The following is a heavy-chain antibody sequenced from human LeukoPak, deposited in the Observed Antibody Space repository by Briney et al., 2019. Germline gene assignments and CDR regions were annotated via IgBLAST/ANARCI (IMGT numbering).Heavy chain of an antibody. V-gene: IGHV1-8*03. CDR2: MNPNSGNT. J-gene: IGHJ4*02. CDR1: GYTFTSYD. D-gene: IGHD6-13*01. CDR3: ARGFSWVQLQDY. Sequence: GASVKVSCKASGYTFTSYDINWVRQATRQGLEWMGWMNPNSGNTGYAQKFQGRVTITRNTSISTAYMELSSLRSEDTAVYYCARGFSWVQLQDYWGQGTLVTVSS.